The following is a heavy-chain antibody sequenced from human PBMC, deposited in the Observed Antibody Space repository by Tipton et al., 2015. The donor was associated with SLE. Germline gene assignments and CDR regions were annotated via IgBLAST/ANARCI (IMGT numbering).Heavy chain of an antibody. J-gene: IGHJ4*02. CDR1: AFTFDKSA. D-gene: IGHD3-3*01. Sequence: SLRLSCEDSAFTFDKSAMYWVRQGPGKGLEWVTGISWKSGSKDHVGSVKGRITISRDNAKRSLYLQMKSLRSEDTAVYFCASNYDFGSAIPYWGQGTLVAVSA. V-gene: IGHV3-9*01. CDR2: ISWKSGSK. CDR3: ASNYDFGSAIPY.